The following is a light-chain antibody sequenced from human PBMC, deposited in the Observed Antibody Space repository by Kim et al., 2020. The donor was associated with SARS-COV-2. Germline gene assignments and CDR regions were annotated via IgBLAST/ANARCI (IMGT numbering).Light chain of an antibody. Sequence: KVSMSCSGSSSNIGRNTVNWYQQLPETAPEFLIYSNNQRPSGVPDRFSGSKSGTTASLAISGLQSEDEADYYCATWDGSLNGWVFGGGTQLTVL. CDR2: SNN. CDR3: ATWDGSLNGWV. J-gene: IGLJ3*02. V-gene: IGLV1-44*01. CDR1: SSNIGRNT.